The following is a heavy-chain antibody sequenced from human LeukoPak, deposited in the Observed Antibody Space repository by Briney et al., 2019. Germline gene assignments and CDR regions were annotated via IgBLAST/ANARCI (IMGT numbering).Heavy chain of an antibody. D-gene: IGHD1-26*01. CDR1: GFTFTSYS. CDR2: ISANGGDT. Sequence: GGSLRLSCAASGFTFTSYSMSWVRQAPGKGLEWVSVISANGGDTFYADSVKGRFTISRDNYKNTLYLQMNSLRVEDTAVYYCAKGRTLVGGSTRSYDYWGQGTLVTVSS. V-gene: IGHV3-23*01. J-gene: IGHJ4*02. CDR3: AKGRTLVGGSTRSYDY.